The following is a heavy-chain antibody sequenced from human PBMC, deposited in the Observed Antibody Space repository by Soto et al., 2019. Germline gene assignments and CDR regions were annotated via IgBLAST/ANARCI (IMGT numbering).Heavy chain of an antibody. V-gene: IGHV4-39*01. CDR3: ARHAHYDFWSGYLGWFDP. CDR2: IYYSGST. D-gene: IGHD3-3*01. J-gene: IGHJ5*02. Sequence: SETLSLTCTVSGGSIRSSSYYWGWIRQPPGKGLEWIGSIYYSGSTYYNPSLKSRVTISVDTSKNQFSLKLSSVTAADTAVYYCARHAHYDFWSGYLGWFDPWGQGTLVTVSS. CDR1: GGSIRSSSYY.